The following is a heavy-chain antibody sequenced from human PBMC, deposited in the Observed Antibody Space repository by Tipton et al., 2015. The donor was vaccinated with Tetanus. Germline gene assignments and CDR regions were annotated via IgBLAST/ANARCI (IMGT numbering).Heavy chain of an antibody. Sequence: GLVKPSETLSLTCTVSGGSVSRHYWSWIRQTPEKGLEWIGYIYYSGSTNYNPSLKSRLTISLDTSKNQFSLKLSSVTAADTAVYYCARGQGHFDLWGRGTLVSVSS. CDR2: IYYSGST. CDR1: GGSVSRHY. CDR3: ARGQGHFDL. J-gene: IGHJ2*01. V-gene: IGHV4-59*02.